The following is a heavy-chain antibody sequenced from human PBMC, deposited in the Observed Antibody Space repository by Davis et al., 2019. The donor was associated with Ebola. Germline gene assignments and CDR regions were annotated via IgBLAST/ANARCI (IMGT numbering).Heavy chain of an antibody. V-gene: IGHV4-59*11. CDR2: MYYSGST. CDR3: AGAGYSSGWNFNY. D-gene: IGHD6-19*01. CDR1: GGSISSHY. J-gene: IGHJ4*02. Sequence: SETLSLTCVVSGGSISSHYWSWIRQSPGKGLEWIGYMYYSGSTNYNPSLKSRVTISVDTSKNQFSLKLSSVTAADTAVYYCAGAGYSSGWNFNYWGQGTLVTVSS.